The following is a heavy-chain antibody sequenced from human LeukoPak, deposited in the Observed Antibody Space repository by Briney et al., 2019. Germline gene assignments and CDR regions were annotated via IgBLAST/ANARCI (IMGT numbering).Heavy chain of an antibody. J-gene: IGHJ4*02. CDR3: ARGQYYYDSSGYRDYFDY. D-gene: IGHD3-22*01. CDR2: ISYDGSNK. Sequence: PGGSLRLSCAASGFTFSSYAMHWVRQAPGKGLEWVAVISYDGSNKYYADSVKGRFTISRDNSKNTLYLQMNSLRAEDTAVYYCARGQYYYDSSGYRDYFDYWGQGTLVTVSS. V-gene: IGHV3-30-3*01. CDR1: GFTFSSYA.